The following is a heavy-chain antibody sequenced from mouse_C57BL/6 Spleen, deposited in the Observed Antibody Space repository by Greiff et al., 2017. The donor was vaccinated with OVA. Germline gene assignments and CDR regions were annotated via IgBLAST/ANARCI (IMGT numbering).Heavy chain of an antibody. CDR1: GFTFSDFY. Sequence: EVKVVESGGGLVQSGRSLGLSCATSGFTFSDFYMEWVRQAPGQGLEWIAASRNKANDYTTEYSASVKGRFIVSRDTSQSILYLQMNALRAEDTAIYYCARDAGGDAMDYWGQGTSVTVSS. J-gene: IGHJ4*01. V-gene: IGHV7-1*01. CDR2: SRNKANDYTT. CDR3: ARDAGGDAMDY.